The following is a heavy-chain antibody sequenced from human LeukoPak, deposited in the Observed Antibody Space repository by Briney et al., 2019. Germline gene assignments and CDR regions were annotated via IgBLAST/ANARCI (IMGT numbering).Heavy chain of an antibody. J-gene: IGHJ4*02. CDR1: GGTFSSYA. Sequence: GASVKVSGKASGGTFSSYAISWVRQAPGQGLEWMGGIIPIFGTANYAQKFQGRVTITADKSTSTAYMELSSLRSEDTAVYYCAREGGSGSYLDYWGQGTLVTVSS. CDR2: IIPIFGTA. CDR3: AREGGSGSYLDY. D-gene: IGHD3-10*01. V-gene: IGHV1-69*06.